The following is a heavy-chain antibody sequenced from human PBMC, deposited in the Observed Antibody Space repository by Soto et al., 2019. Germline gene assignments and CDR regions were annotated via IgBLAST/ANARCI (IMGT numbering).Heavy chain of an antibody. CDR2: FDPEDGET. J-gene: IGHJ6*03. D-gene: IGHD3-16*01. Sequence: ASVKVSCKVSGYTLTELSMHWVRQAPGKGREWMGGFDPEDGETIYAQKFQGRVTMTEDTSTDTAYMELSSLRSEDTAVYYCATMAVMTLLDYYYYYMDVRGKGTTVTVSS. V-gene: IGHV1-24*01. CDR1: GYTLTELS. CDR3: ATMAVMTLLDYYYYYMDV.